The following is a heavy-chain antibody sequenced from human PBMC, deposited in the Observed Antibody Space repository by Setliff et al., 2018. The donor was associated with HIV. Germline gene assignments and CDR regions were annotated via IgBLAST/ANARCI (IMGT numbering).Heavy chain of an antibody. Sequence: TLSLTCAVYTESLTRYDWAWIRQSPEKGLEWIGEIDDSGSIIYNPSLQSRVTMSVDTSKNQFSLKVRSLTAADTGLYYCARVKSIKTTLVRLWPRFDLWGQRTQVTVSS. D-gene: IGHD3-10*01. J-gene: IGHJ5*02. V-gene: IGHV4-34*01. CDR2: IDDSGSI. CDR3: ARVKSIKTTLVRLWPRFDL. CDR1: TESLTRYD.